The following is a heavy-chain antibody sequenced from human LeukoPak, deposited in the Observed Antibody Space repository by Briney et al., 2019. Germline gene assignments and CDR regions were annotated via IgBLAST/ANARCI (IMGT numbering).Heavy chain of an antibody. Sequence: PGGSLRLSCAASGFTFSSYGMSWVRQAPGKGLEWVSAISGSGGSTYYADSVKGRFTISRDNAKNSLYLQMNSLRAEDTAVYYCARDQPYDSSGPFDYWGQGALVTVSS. D-gene: IGHD3-22*01. CDR3: ARDQPYDSSGPFDY. J-gene: IGHJ4*02. CDR1: GFTFSSYG. CDR2: ISGSGGST. V-gene: IGHV3-23*01.